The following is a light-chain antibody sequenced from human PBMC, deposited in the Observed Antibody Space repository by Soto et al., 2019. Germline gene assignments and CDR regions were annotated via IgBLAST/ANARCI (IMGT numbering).Light chain of an antibody. CDR3: SSYTSTSPYV. CDR1: SSDVGGYNY. Sequence: QSVVSQPASVSGSPGQSLTISCTGTSSDVGGYNYVSWYQQHPDKAPELIIYDVSNRPSGVSTRFSGSKSGNTAYLTISGLQAEDEADYYCSSYTSTSPYVFGTGTKVTVL. J-gene: IGLJ1*01. CDR2: DVS. V-gene: IGLV2-14*03.